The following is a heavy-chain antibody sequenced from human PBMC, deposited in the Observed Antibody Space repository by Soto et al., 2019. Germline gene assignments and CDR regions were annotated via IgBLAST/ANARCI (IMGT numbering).Heavy chain of an antibody. CDR1: VYTFTSYY. D-gene: IGHD6-19*01. CDR2: INPSGGST. CDR3: ARDTAVAGTGWFDP. J-gene: IGHJ5*02. V-gene: IGHV1-46*01. Sequence: SVKVSCKASVYTFTSYYMHWVRHAPGQVLEWMGIINPSGGSTSYAQKFQGRVTMTRDTSTSTVYMELSSLRSEDTAVYYCARDTAVAGTGWFDPWGQGTLVTVSS.